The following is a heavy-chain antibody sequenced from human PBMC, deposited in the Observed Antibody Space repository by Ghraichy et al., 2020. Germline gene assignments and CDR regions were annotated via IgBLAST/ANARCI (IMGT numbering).Heavy chain of an antibody. V-gene: IGHV3-9*01. J-gene: IGHJ4*02. CDR3: AKDGNSPY. D-gene: IGHD2/OR15-2a*01. Sequence: SLRLSCAASGFTFDDYAMHWVRQGPGKSLEWVSGISWNSAGKAYADSVKGRFTISRDNANNSLYLQMNSLTTEDTAVYYCAKDGNSPYWGQGTLVTVSS. CDR1: GFTFDDYA. CDR2: ISWNSAGK.